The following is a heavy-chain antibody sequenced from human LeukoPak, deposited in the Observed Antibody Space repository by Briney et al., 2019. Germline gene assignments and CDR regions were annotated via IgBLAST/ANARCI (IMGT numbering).Heavy chain of an antibody. CDR2: ILYEDK. J-gene: IGHJ5*02. V-gene: IGHV3-30*02. Sequence: SGGSLRLSCAASGFTFSSFGMHWVRQAPGRGLEWVALILYEDKYYADSVKGRFTISRDNSKNTLYLQMDSLRAEDTAVYYCAKTNLKASAGTGWFDPWGQGTLVTVSS. D-gene: IGHD6-13*01. CDR1: GFTFSSFG. CDR3: AKTNLKASAGTGWFDP.